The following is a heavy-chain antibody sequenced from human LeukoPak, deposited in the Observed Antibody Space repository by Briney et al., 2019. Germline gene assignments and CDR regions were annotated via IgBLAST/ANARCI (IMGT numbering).Heavy chain of an antibody. CDR3: ARDRKRNSYYYDSSGYYCDY. CDR1: GYTFTSYY. J-gene: IGHJ4*02. D-gene: IGHD3-22*01. V-gene: IGHV1-46*01. Sequence: ASVKVSCKASGYTFTSYYMHWVRQAPGQGLEWMGIINPSGGSTSYAQKFQGRVTMTRDMSTTPVYMELSSLRSEDTAVYYCARDRKRNSYYYDSSGYYCDYWGQGTLVTVSS. CDR2: INPSGGST.